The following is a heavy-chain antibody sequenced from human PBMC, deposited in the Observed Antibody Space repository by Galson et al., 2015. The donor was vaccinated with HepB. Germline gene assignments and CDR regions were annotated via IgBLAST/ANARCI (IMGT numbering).Heavy chain of an antibody. CDR1: GYTFTSYG. Sequence: SVKVSCKASGYTFTSYGISWVRQAPGQGLEWMGWISAYNGNTNYAQKLQGRVTMTTDTSTSTAYMELRSLRSDDTAVYYCAREDPSCSSTSCYYDYWGQGTLVTVSS. D-gene: IGHD2-2*01. V-gene: IGHV1-18*01. CDR2: ISAYNGNT. CDR3: AREDPSCSSTSCYYDY. J-gene: IGHJ4*02.